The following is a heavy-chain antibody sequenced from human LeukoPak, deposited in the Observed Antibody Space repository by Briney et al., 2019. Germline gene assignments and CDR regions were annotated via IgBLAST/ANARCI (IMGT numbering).Heavy chain of an antibody. D-gene: IGHD6-13*01. J-gene: IGHJ6*03. V-gene: IGHV4-4*07. CDR3: ARVLGYSSSWPYPYYYYMDV. Sequence: PSETLSLTCTVSGGSISSYYWSWIRQPAGKGLEWIGRIYSSGSTNYNPSLKSRVTMSVDTSKNQFSLKLSSVTAADTAVYYCARVLGYSSSWPYPYYYYMDVWGKGTTVTVSS. CDR1: GGSISSYY. CDR2: IYSSGST.